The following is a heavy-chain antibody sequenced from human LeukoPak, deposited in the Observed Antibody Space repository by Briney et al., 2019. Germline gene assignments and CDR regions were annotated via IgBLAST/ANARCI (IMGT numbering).Heavy chain of an antibody. CDR1: GXTFSSYW. Sequence: GGSLRLSCAASGXTFSSYWMHWVRHAPGKGLVWVSRIDSDGSSTNYADFVKGRFTISRDNAKNTLYLQMNSLRAEDTAVYYCARGLRGALDSWGQGTLVTVSS. CDR3: ARGLRGALDS. V-gene: IGHV3-74*01. CDR2: IDSDGSST. J-gene: IGHJ4*02.